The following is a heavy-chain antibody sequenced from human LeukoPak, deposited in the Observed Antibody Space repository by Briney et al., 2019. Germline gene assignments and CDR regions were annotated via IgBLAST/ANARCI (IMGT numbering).Heavy chain of an antibody. Sequence: GGSLRLSCAASGFTFNIYTMNWVRQAPGKGLEWVSAISGSGGSTYYADSVKGRFTISRDNSKNTLYLQMNSLRAEDTAVYYCAKRRLVAVAGRDYWGQGTLVTVSS. CDR1: GFTFNIYT. D-gene: IGHD6-19*01. J-gene: IGHJ4*02. CDR2: ISGSGGST. V-gene: IGHV3-23*01. CDR3: AKRRLVAVAGRDY.